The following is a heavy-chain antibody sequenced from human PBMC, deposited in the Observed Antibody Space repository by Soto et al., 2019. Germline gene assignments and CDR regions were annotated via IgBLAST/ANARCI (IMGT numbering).Heavy chain of an antibody. V-gene: IGHV3-30*18. CDR3: AKEPIIITFGGVADY. J-gene: IGHJ4*02. CDR1: GFTFSSYG. CDR2: ISYDGSNK. Sequence: QVQLVESGGGVVQPGRSLRLSCAASGFTFSSYGMHWVRQAPGKGLEWVAVISYDGSNKYYADSVKGRFTISRDNSKNTLYLQMNSLRAEDTAVYYCAKEPIIITFGGVADYWGQGTLVTVSS. D-gene: IGHD3-16*01.